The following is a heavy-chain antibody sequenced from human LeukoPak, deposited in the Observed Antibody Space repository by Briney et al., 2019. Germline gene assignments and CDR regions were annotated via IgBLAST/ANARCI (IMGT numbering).Heavy chain of an antibody. D-gene: IGHD5-24*01. CDR1: GFTFSNYR. CDR2: ISSSSIYI. Sequence: NAGGSLRLACAASGFTFSNYRMNWVRQAPGKGLEWVSSISSSSIYIYYADSLKGRFTISRDNAKNSLYLQMNSLRAEDTAVYYCARDLGRWLQSYYFDYWGQGTLVTVSS. CDR3: ARDLGRWLQSYYFDY. J-gene: IGHJ4*02. V-gene: IGHV3-21*04.